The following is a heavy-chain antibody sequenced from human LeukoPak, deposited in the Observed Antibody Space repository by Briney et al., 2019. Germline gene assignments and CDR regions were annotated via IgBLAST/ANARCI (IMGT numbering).Heavy chain of an antibody. Sequence: PGGSLRLSCAASGFTFSSYGMHWVRQAPGKGLEWVAVIWYDGSNKYYADSVKGRFTISRDNSKNTLYLQMNSLRAEDTAVYYCARDGYSSSWYASSSAFDIWGQGTMVTVSS. CDR2: IWYDGSNK. J-gene: IGHJ3*02. CDR3: ARDGYSSSWYASSSAFDI. CDR1: GFTFSSYG. V-gene: IGHV3-33*01. D-gene: IGHD6-13*01.